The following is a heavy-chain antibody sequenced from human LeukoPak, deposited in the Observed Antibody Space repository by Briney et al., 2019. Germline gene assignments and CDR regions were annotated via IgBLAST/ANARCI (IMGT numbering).Heavy chain of an antibody. Sequence: GGSLRLSCAASGFTFSSYGMHWVRQAPGKGLEWMAVVSVDGSNKYYEDSVRGRFTISRDNSKNTLYLQMSSLRDEDTAVYYCAKPRLRGGYLFDYWGQGTLVTVSS. CDR2: VSVDGSNK. CDR1: GFTFSSYG. D-gene: IGHD5-12*01. V-gene: IGHV3-30*18. CDR3: AKPRLRGGYLFDY. J-gene: IGHJ4*02.